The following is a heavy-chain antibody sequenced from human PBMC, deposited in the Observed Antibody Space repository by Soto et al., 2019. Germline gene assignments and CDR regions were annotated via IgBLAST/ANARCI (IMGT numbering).Heavy chain of an antibody. CDR3: ARGLAGRFYDV. J-gene: IGHJ6*02. CDR1: GGSIXSYY. V-gene: IGHV4-59*01. D-gene: IGHD3-3*01. CDR2: IYYSGST. Sequence: SETLSLTCTVSGGSIXSYYWSLIRQPPGKGLEWIGYIYYSGSTNYNPSLKSRVTISVDTSKNQFSLKLSSVTAADTAVYYCARGLAGRFYDVWGQGTTVTVSS.